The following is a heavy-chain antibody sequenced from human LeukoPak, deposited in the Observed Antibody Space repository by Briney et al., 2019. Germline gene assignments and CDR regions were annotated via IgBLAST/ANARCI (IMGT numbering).Heavy chain of an antibody. CDR2: IYTGGGT. CDR3: TRSGYRHPYHFES. V-gene: IGHV3-53*01. D-gene: IGHD3-22*01. Sequence: PGGSLRLSCAASGFTFSSYWMSWVRQAPGKGLEWVSVIYTGGGTDHADSVKGRFTISRDNSKNTLSLQMNSLRADDTAIYYCTRSGYRHPYHFESWGQGTLVIVSS. CDR1: GFTFSSYW. J-gene: IGHJ4*02.